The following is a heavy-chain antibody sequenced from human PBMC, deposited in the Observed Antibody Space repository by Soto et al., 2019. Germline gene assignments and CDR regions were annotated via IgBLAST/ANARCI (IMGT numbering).Heavy chain of an antibody. V-gene: IGHV3-48*02. CDR3: ARLPKGSLVTA. CDR1: GFRFSDHS. D-gene: IGHD2-21*02. J-gene: IGHJ4*02. CDR2: ISSSGDTT. Sequence: VQLVESGGGLVSPGGSLTLSCVGSGFRFSDHSMHWVRRAPGTGLQWLSYISSSGDTTHYADPVRGRFTVSRDNAKNSVFLRMDSLRDDDTAMYYCARLPKGSLVTAWGQGTLVTVSS.